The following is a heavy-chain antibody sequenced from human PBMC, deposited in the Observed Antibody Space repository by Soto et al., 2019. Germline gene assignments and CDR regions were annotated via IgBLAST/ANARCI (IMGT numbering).Heavy chain of an antibody. CDR1: GFSLSTSGVG. V-gene: IGHV2-5*02. J-gene: IGHJ4*02. Sequence: QITLKESGPPLVKPTQTLTLTCTFSGFSLSTSGVGVGWIRQPPGKALEWLALIYWDDDKRYSPSLKSRLTITKDTSKNQVVLTMTNMDPVDTATYYCPHGLVWGSYRLFDYWGQGTLVTVSS. D-gene: IGHD3-16*02. CDR3: PHGLVWGSYRLFDY. CDR2: IYWDDDK.